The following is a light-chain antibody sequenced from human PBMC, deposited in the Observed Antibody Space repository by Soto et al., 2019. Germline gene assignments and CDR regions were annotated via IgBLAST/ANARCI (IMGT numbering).Light chain of an antibody. CDR3: QQYDSSPLT. J-gene: IGKJ1*01. CDR2: DAS. Sequence: EVVLTQSPATLSLSPGERATLSCGASQSLSSSYLAWYQQKPGLAPRLLIYDASSRATGIPDRFSGSGSGTDFTLTISRLEPEDFAVYYCQQYDSSPLTFGQGTKVEI. V-gene: IGKV3D-20*01. CDR1: QSLSSSY.